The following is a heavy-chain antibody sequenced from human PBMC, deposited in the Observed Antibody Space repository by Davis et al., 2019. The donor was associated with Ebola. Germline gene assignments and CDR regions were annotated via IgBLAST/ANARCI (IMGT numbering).Heavy chain of an antibody. V-gene: IGHV4-4*02. Sequence: MPSETLSLTCTVSGDSISSNTWWSWVRQPPGQGLAWIGEIEDSGTTTYTPSLRSRLTFSVAKSKNQFSLKLTSVTAADTAVYYCARLRTSDYSYYFQYWGQGTLVTVSS. CDR1: GDSISSNTW. D-gene: IGHD3/OR15-3a*01. J-gene: IGHJ4*02. CDR2: IEDSGTT. CDR3: ARLRTSDYSYYFQY.